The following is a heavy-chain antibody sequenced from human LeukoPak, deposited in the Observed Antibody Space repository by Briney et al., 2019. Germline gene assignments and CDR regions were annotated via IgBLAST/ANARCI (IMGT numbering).Heavy chain of an antibody. CDR3: ARAIAVAGPYYFDY. J-gene: IGHJ4*02. Sequence: PGGSLRLSCAASGFTFSSYSMNWVRQAPGKGLEWVSSIGSVTTYIYYADSVKGRFTISRDNAKNPLSLQMNSLRAEDTAVYYCARAIAVAGPYYFDYWGQGTLVTVSS. V-gene: IGHV3-21*01. CDR1: GFTFSSYS. D-gene: IGHD6-19*01. CDR2: IGSVTTYI.